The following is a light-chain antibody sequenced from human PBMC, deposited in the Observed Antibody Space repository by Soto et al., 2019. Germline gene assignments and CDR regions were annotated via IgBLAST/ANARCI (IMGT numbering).Light chain of an antibody. CDR3: QQRSNWPPRIT. J-gene: IGKJ5*01. CDR1: QSVSSSY. CDR2: GAS. V-gene: IGKV3D-20*02. Sequence: EIVLTQSPGTLSLSPGERATLSCRASQSVSSSYLAWYQQKPGQAPRLLIYGASSRATGIPDRFSGRESGTDFTLTISRLEPEDFAVYYCQQRSNWPPRITFGQGTRLEIK.